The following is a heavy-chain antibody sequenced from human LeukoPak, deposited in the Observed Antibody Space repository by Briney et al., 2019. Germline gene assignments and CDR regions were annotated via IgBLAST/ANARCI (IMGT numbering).Heavy chain of an antibody. CDR2: INTNTGNP. V-gene: IGHV7-4-1*02. CDR1: GYTFTNYA. Sequence: ASVKVSCKASGYTFTNYAMNWVRQAPGQGLEWMGWINTNTGNPTYAQGFTGRFVFSWDTSVSTAYLLISSLKAEDTAVYYCARGDYYDGSDYYYVSFFDYWGQGTLVTVSS. J-gene: IGHJ4*02. CDR3: ARGDYYDGSDYYYVSFFDY. D-gene: IGHD3-22*01.